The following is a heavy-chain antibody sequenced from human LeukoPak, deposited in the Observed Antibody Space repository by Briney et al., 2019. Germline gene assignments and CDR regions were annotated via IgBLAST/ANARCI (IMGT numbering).Heavy chain of an antibody. Sequence: PSETLSLTCTVSGGSIRSYFWTWIRQPAGKGLEWIGRIYTSGTTDYNPSLKSRVSMSVDTSKNQSSLKLSSVTAADTAVYYCARSSNGGYTYGYYFDYWGQGTLVTVSS. CDR2: IYTSGTT. D-gene: IGHD5-18*01. V-gene: IGHV4-4*07. J-gene: IGHJ4*02. CDR1: GGSIRSYF. CDR3: ARSSNGGYTYGYYFDY.